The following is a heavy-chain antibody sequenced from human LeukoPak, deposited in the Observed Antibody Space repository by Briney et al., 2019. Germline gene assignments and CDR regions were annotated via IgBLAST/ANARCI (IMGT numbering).Heavy chain of an antibody. Sequence: SETLSLTCAVSGGSISSGVYSWSWIRQPPGKGPEWIGYIYHSGSTFYNPSLKSRVTISVDRSKNQFSLKLSSVTAADTAVYYCARNYYGSGSYWGGHNWFDPWGQGTLVTVSS. J-gene: IGHJ5*02. CDR2: IYHSGST. CDR1: GGSISSGVYS. D-gene: IGHD3-10*01. CDR3: ARNYYGSGSYWGGHNWFDP. V-gene: IGHV4-30-2*01.